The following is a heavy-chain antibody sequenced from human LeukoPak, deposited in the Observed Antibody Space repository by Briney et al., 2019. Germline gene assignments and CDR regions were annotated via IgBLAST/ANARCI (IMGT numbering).Heavy chain of an antibody. J-gene: IGHJ6*03. Sequence: SETLSLTCTVSGGSISSSSYYWGWIRQPPGTGLEWIGNIYYSGSTYYNPSLKSRVTISLDTSKNQFSLKLSSVTAADTAVYYCASVRRGFGESSKYYAYYYMGVWGKGTMVTISS. CDR3: ASVRRGFGESSKYYAYYYMGV. CDR1: GGSISSSSYY. D-gene: IGHD3-10*01. V-gene: IGHV4-39*01. CDR2: IYYSGST.